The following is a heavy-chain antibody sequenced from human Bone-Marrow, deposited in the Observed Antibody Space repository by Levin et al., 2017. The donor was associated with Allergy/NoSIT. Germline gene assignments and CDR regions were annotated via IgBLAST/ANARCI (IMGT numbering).Heavy chain of an antibody. Sequence: PGGSLRLSCAASGFTFSSHAMTWVRQAPGKGLEWVSTISGSGGSTYFADSVKGRFTISRDNSKNTLYLQMNSLRAEDTAVYYCASGGIYCNGGSCYLNWFDPWGQGTLVTVSS. D-gene: IGHD2-15*01. J-gene: IGHJ5*02. CDR2: ISGSGGST. CDR3: ASGGIYCNGGSCYLNWFDP. V-gene: IGHV3-23*01. CDR1: GFTFSSHA.